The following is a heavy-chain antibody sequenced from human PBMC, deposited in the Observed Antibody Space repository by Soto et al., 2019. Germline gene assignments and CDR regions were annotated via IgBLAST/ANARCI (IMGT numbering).Heavy chain of an antibody. CDR1: GYSFTSYW. J-gene: IGHJ6*02. Sequence: GESLKISCKGSGYSFTSYWISWVRQMPGKGLEWMGRIDPSDSYTNYSPSFQGHVTISADKSISTAYLQWSSLKASDTAMYYCARPGNYYDSSGLAYYYYYGMDVWGQGTTVTVSS. D-gene: IGHD3-22*01. CDR2: IDPSDSYT. CDR3: ARPGNYYDSSGLAYYYYYGMDV. V-gene: IGHV5-10-1*01.